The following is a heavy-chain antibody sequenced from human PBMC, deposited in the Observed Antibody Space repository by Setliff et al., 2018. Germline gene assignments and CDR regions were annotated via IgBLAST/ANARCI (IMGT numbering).Heavy chain of an antibody. CDR2: VSPDGYNK. CDR3: ARDRPDPFGSYHPMFDSWGQGTRVTVSSGMDV. CDR1: GFTFSDHW. D-gene: IGHD3-22*01. Sequence: GGSLRLSCAASGFTFSDHWMHWVRQAPGKALVWVSRVSPDGYNKAYPDSVKGRFTVSRDNTKNTLYLQMDSLRAEDTAVYYCARDRPDPFGSYHPMFDSWGQGTRVTVSSGMDVWGQGTTVTVSS. V-gene: IGHV3-74*01. J-gene: IGHJ6*02.